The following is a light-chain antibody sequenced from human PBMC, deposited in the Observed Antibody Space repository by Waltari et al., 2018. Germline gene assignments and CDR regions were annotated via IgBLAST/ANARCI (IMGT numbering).Light chain of an antibody. CDR1: SVLHSPNKKDY. CDR3: QQFQSHLRT. CDR2: WAS. V-gene: IGKV4-1*01. Sequence: SVLHSPNKKDYFAWYQQKPGQPPKLLIYWASTRKSGVPDRFSGSGSGTDFTLTISSLQAEDVAVYYCQQFQSHLRTFGQGTKVEIK. J-gene: IGKJ1*01.